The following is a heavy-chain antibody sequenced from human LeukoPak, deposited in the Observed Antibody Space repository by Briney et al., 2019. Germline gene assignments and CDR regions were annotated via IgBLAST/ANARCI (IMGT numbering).Heavy chain of an antibody. CDR2: MYNSGST. CDR3: ARSTRPSRVRGVKGGTWFDP. J-gene: IGHJ5*02. D-gene: IGHD3-10*01. Sequence: SETLSLTCTVSGGSISSYYWSWIRQPQGKGLEWLGSMYNSGSTYYNPSLKSRITISVDTSKNQFSLKLSSVTAADTAVYYCARSTRPSRVRGVKGGTWFDPWGQGTLVTVSS. CDR1: GGSISSYY. V-gene: IGHV4-4*08.